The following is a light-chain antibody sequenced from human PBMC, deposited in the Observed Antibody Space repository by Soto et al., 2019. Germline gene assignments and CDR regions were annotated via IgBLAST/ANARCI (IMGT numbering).Light chain of an antibody. Sequence: VMTQSPLSLPVTLGQPASISGMSNQSRVHSDGIAYFSWFQQKPGQAPRLLISGASSRATGIPDRFSGSGFGTDFTLTISRLEPEDFALYYCQHYAGGSRITFGQGTRLEIK. J-gene: IGKJ5*01. CDR3: QHYAGGSRIT. CDR1: QSRVHSDGIAY. V-gene: IGKV3-20*01. CDR2: GAS.